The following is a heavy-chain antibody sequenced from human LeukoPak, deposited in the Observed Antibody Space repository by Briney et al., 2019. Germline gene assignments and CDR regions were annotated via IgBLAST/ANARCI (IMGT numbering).Heavy chain of an antibody. J-gene: IGHJ6*03. CDR1: GRSISSGSYY. D-gene: IGHD5-24*01. CDR3: ARCPKGVYYYYMDV. V-gene: IGHV4-30-2*02. Sequence: SETLSLTCTVSGRSISSGSYYWSWIRQPPGKGLEWIGYIFHTGTTYYNPSLKSRVTISVDTSKNQFSLKLTSVTAADTAVYYCARCPKGVYYYYMDVWGKGTTVTVSS. CDR2: IFHTGTT.